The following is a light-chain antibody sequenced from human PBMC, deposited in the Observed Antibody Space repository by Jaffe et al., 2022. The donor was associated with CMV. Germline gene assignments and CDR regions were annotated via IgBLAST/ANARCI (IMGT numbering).Light chain of an antibody. CDR3: GAWDTSLRFVV. Sequence: QSVLTQPPSVSAAPGQKVTISCSGSISNIGRNHVSWYQQLPGAAPKLLIYDNVDRPSEIPERFSASKSGTSATLGITGIQTGDEADYYCGAWDTSLRFVVFGGGTKLTVL. J-gene: IGLJ2*01. CDR2: DNV. V-gene: IGLV1-51*01. CDR1: ISNIGRNH.